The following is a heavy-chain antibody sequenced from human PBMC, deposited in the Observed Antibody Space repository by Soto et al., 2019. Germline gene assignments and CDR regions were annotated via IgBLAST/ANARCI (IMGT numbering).Heavy chain of an antibody. CDR2: IYPGDSDT. CDR3: ARHGEGGGSWYGGPYYYYYMDV. V-gene: IGHV5-51*01. D-gene: IGHD6-13*01. CDR1: GYSFTSYW. J-gene: IGHJ6*03. Sequence: GESLKISCKGSGYSFTSYWIGWVRQMPGKGLEWMGIIYPGDSDTRYSPSFQGQVTISADKSISTAYLQWSSLKASDTAMYYCARHGEGGGSWYGGPYYYYYMDVWGKGTTVTVSS.